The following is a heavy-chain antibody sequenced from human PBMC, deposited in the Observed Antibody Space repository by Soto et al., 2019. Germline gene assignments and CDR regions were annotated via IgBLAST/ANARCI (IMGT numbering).Heavy chain of an antibody. CDR3: AKGASSSWYIYYYYGMDV. V-gene: IGHV3-30*18. Sequence: PGGSLRISCAASGFTFCSYGMHWVRQAPGKGLEWVAVISYDGSNKYYADSVKGRFTISRDNSKNTLYLQMNSLRAEDTAVYYCAKGASSSWYIYYYYGMDVWGQGTTVTVSS. CDR2: ISYDGSNK. J-gene: IGHJ6*02. CDR1: GFTFCSYG. D-gene: IGHD6-13*01.